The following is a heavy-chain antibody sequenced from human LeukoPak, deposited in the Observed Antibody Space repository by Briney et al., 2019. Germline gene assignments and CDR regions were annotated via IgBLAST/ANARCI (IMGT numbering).Heavy chain of an antibody. CDR3: AKTYYDFWSGYASNWFDP. Sequence: GGSLRLSCAASGFTFSSYAMSWVRQAPGKGLEWVSAISGSGGSTYYADSVKGRFTISRDNSKNTLYLQMNSLRAEDTAVYYCAKTYYDFWSGYASNWFDPWGQGTLVTVSS. CDR1: GFTFSSYA. D-gene: IGHD3-3*01. CDR2: ISGSGGST. J-gene: IGHJ5*02. V-gene: IGHV3-23*01.